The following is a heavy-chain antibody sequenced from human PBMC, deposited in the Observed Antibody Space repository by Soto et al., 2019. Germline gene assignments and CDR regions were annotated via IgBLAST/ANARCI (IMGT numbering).Heavy chain of an antibody. D-gene: IGHD6-13*01. Sequence: QDQLVQSGAEVKKPGASVTVSCKASGYSFTNYGITWVRQAPGQGLEWMGWISGFNGNTHYAQKLQGRVTMTTDASTSTAYMELWSLRSDDTAVYYCARDRGVAPPVAGNTHYYYYMDVWGKGTTVTVSS. CDR3: ARDRGVAPPVAGNTHYYYYMDV. V-gene: IGHV1-18*01. CDR1: GYSFTNYG. J-gene: IGHJ6*03. CDR2: ISGFNGNT.